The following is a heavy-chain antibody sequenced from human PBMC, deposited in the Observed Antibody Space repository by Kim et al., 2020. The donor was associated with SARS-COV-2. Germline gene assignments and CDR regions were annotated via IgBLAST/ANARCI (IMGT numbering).Heavy chain of an antibody. J-gene: IGHJ6*02. Sequence: SETLSLTCTVSGGSISSYYWSWIRQPPGKGLEWIGYIYYSGSTNYNPSLKSRVTISVDTSKNQFSLKLSSVTAADTAVYYCARDQNDFWTHGMDVWGQGTTVTVSS. D-gene: IGHD3-3*01. CDR2: IYYSGST. CDR1: GGSISSYY. CDR3: ARDQNDFWTHGMDV. V-gene: IGHV4-59*13.